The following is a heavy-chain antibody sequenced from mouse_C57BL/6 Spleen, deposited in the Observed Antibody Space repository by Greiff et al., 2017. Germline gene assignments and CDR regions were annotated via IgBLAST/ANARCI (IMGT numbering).Heavy chain of an antibody. V-gene: IGHV1-69*01. D-gene: IGHD2-1*01. CDR3: ARGNCGYAMDY. Sequence: QVQLQQPGAELVMPGASVKLSCKASGYTFTSYWMHWVKQRPGQGLEWIGEIDPSDSYTNYNQKFKGKSTFTVDKSSSTAYMQLSSLTSEDSAVYYCARGNCGYAMDYWGQGTSVTVSS. J-gene: IGHJ4*01. CDR1: GYTFTSYW. CDR2: IDPSDSYT.